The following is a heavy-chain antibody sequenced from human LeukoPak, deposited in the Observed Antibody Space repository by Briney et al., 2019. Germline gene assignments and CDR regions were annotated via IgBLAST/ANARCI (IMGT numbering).Heavy chain of an antibody. V-gene: IGHV3-43*02. CDR3: AKDITGRVLAYYYDSSGYYFS. CDR2: ISGDGGST. J-gene: IGHJ5*02. D-gene: IGHD3-22*01. CDR1: GFTFDDYA. Sequence: GGSLRLSCAASGFTFDDYAMHWVRQAPGKGLEWVSLISGDGGSTYYADSVKGRITISRDNSKNSLYLQMNSLRTEDNTLYYCAKDITGRVLAYYYDSSGYYFSWGQGTLVTVSS.